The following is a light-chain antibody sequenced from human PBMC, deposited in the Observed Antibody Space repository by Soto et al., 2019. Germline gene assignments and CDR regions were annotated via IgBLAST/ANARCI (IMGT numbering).Light chain of an antibody. CDR3: QQYDNQLT. Sequence: DIQMTQSPSTLSASVGDRVTITCRASQTIDSWLAWYQQRPGKPPNLLIYKASTLASGVPSRFSGSGAGTDFTLTVSSLQPDDFATYYCQQYDNQLTFGGGTKVDIK. V-gene: IGKV1-5*03. J-gene: IGKJ4*01. CDR2: KAS. CDR1: QTIDSW.